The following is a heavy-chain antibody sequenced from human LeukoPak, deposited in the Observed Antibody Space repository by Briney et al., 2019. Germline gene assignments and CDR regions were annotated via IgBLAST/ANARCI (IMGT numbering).Heavy chain of an antibody. CDR3: ARTRFGVVTYFDY. J-gene: IGHJ4*02. CDR1: GYTLTELS. D-gene: IGHD3-3*01. CDR2: FDPEDGET. Sequence: EASVKVSCKVSGYTLTELSMHWVRQAPGKGLEWMGGFDPEDGETIYARKFQGRVTITTDESTSTAYMELSSLTSEDTAVYYCARTRFGVVTYFDYWGQGTLVTVSS. V-gene: IGHV1-24*01.